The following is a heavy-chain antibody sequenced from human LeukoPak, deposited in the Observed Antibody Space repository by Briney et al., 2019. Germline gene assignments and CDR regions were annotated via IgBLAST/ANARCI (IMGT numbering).Heavy chain of an antibody. CDR3: ARVSNYYGMDV. CDR2: IYYSGST. CDR1: GGSISRGDYY. J-gene: IGHJ6*02. V-gene: IGHV4-30-4*01. Sequence: SQTLSLTCTVSGGSISRGDYYWSWIRQPPGKGLEWIGYIYYSGSTYYNPSLKSRVTISVDTSKNQFSLKLSSVTAADTAVYYCARVSNYYGMDVWGQGTTVTVSS.